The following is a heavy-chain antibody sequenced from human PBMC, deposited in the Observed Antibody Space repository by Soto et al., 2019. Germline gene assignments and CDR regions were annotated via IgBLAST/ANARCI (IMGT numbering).Heavy chain of an antibody. CDR2: IDPSDSYT. J-gene: IGHJ6*02. D-gene: IGHD6-19*01. Sequence: GESLKISCKGSGYSFTKYWISWVRQMPGKGLEWMGRIDPSDSYTNYSPSFQGHVAISADKSISTAYLQWTSLKASDTAMYYCARSRRGAYSSGWYSLSGYYNYGIDVWGQGTTVTVSS. CDR3: ARSRRGAYSSGWYSLSGYYNYGIDV. CDR1: GYSFTKYW. V-gene: IGHV5-10-1*01.